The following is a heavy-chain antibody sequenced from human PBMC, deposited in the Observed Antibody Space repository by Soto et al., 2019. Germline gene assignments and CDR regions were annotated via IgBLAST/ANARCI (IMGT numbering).Heavy chain of an antibody. CDR2: ISAYNGNT. D-gene: IGHD2-2*01. Sequence: QVQLVQSGAEVKKPGASVKVSCKASGYTFTSYGISWVRQAPGQGLEWMGWISAYNGNTNYAQKLQGRVNMTTDTSKSTAYMELRSLRSDDTAVYYCARADIVVVPAAKAFDYWGQGTLVTVSS. CDR1: GYTFTSYG. J-gene: IGHJ4*02. V-gene: IGHV1-18*01. CDR3: ARADIVVVPAAKAFDY.